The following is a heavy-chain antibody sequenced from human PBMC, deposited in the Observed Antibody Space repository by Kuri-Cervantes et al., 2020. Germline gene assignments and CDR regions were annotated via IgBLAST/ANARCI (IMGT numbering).Heavy chain of an antibody. Sequence: GESLKISCAASGFTFYSYGMHWVRQAPGKGLEWVAVISYDGSNKYYADSVKGRFTISRDNSKNTLYLQMNSLRAEDTAVYYCARERDDFWSGYYTWAGDYYYYGMDVWGQGTTVTVSS. D-gene: IGHD3-3*01. CDR1: GFTFYSYG. J-gene: IGHJ6*02. CDR3: ARERDDFWSGYYTWAGDYYYYGMDV. CDR2: ISYDGSNK. V-gene: IGHV3-30*03.